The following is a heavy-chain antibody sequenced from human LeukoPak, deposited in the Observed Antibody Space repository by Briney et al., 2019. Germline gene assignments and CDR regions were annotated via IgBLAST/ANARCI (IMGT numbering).Heavy chain of an antibody. CDR2: VDGGGST. V-gene: IGHV3-23*01. D-gene: IGHD2/OR15-2a*01. CDR3: ARDDAPDGGFLDY. J-gene: IGHJ4*02. Sequence: PGGSLRLSCAASGFTFRNYAMSWVGQAPGKALEWVSRVDGGGSTSYADSVRGRFSISRDSSKSTLYLQMGSLTGEDTAVYYCARDDAPDGGFLDYWGQGTLVTVSS. CDR1: GFTFRNYA.